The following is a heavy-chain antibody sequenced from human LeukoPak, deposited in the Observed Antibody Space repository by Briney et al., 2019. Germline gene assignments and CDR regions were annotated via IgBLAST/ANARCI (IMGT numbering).Heavy chain of an antibody. CDR1: GFTFSSDA. V-gene: IGHV3-23*01. D-gene: IGHD5-12*01. J-gene: IGHJ4*02. CDR2: ISGSGGST. Sequence: VGSLRRSCAASGFTFSSDAMSRVRQAPGKGLEWVSAISGSGGSTYYADSVKGRFTISRDNSKNTLYLQMNSLRAEDTAVYYCAKDSAYEKPYYFDYWGQGTLVTVSS. CDR3: AKDSAYEKPYYFDY.